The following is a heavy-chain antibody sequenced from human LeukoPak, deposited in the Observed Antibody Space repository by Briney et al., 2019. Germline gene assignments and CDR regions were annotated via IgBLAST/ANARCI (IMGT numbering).Heavy chain of an antibody. CDR1: GGSFSGYY. CDR3: ARVGYSYGSDY. Sequence: SETLSLTCAVYGGSFSGYYWSWIRQPPGKGLEWIGEINHSGSTNYNPSLKSRVTISVDTSKNQFSLKLSSVTAADTAVYYCARVGYSYGSDYRGQGTLVTVSS. CDR2: INHSGST. J-gene: IGHJ4*02. V-gene: IGHV4-34*01. D-gene: IGHD5-18*01.